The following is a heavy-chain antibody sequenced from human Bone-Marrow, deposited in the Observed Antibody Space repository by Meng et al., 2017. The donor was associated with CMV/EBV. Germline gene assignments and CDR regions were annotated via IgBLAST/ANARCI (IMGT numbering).Heavy chain of an antibody. Sequence: GESLKISCAASGFTFSSYEMNWVRQAPGKGLEWVSYISSSGSTIYYADSVKGRFTISRDNAKNSLYLQMNSLRAEDTAVYYCARDHSIHGVVIATIWFDPWGQGTLVPVSS. J-gene: IGHJ5*02. CDR1: GFTFSSYE. D-gene: IGHD2-21*01. V-gene: IGHV3-48*03. CDR3: ARDHSIHGVVIATIWFDP. CDR2: ISSSGSTI.